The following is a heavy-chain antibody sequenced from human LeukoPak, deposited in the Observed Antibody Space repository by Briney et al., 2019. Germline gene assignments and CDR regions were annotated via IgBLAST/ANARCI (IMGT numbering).Heavy chain of an antibody. J-gene: IGHJ3*02. CDR3: ARLTRIAVAGWAFDI. D-gene: IGHD6-19*01. CDR2: IYYSGST. CDR1: GGSISRYY. Sequence: SETLSLTCTVSGGSISRYYWSWIRQPPGKGLEWNGYIYYSGSTNYNPSLKSRVTISVDTSKNQFSLKLSSVTAADTAVYYCARLTRIAVAGWAFDIWGQGTMVTVSS. V-gene: IGHV4-59*08.